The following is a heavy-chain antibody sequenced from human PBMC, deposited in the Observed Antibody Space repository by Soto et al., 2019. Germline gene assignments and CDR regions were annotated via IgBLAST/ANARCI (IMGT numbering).Heavy chain of an antibody. CDR1: GYTFTGYY. CDR3: ASPRELTYSYHYFFTLDV. J-gene: IGHJ6*02. Sequence: ASVKVSCKASGYTFTGYYIHWVRQAPGQGLEWMGWIHLNSGGTNYAQTFQGRITMTRDMSVTTVFMEMTGLTSDDTAVCYCASPRELTYSYHYFFTLDVWGQGTTVTVSS. CDR2: IHLNSGGT. V-gene: IGHV1-2*02. D-gene: IGHD2-15*01.